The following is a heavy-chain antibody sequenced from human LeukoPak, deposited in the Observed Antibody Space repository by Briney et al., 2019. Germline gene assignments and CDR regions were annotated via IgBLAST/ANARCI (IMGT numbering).Heavy chain of an antibody. D-gene: IGHD1-26*01. CDR2: IYSGGST. V-gene: IGHV3-66*01. Sequence: GGSLRLSCAASGFTVSSNYMSWVRQAPGKGLEWVSVIYSGGSTCYADSVKGRFTISRDNSKNTLYLQMNSLRAEDTAVYYCAREVGATNFDYWGQGTLVTVSS. CDR3: AREVGATNFDY. CDR1: GFTVSSNY. J-gene: IGHJ4*02.